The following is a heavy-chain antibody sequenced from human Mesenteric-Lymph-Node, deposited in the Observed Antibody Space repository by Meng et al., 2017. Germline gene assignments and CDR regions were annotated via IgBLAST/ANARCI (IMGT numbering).Heavy chain of an antibody. V-gene: IGHV1-18*01. D-gene: IGHD3-9*01. J-gene: IGHJ6*02. CDR3: ARELLGDYDILTGYYPGPYYYYGMDV. CDR1: GYTFTSYG. CDR2: ISAYNGNT. Sequence: ASVKVSCKASGYTFTSYGISWVRQAPGQGLEWMGWISAYNGNTNYAQKLQGRVTMTTDTSTSTVYMELSSLRSEDTAVYYCARELLGDYDILTGYYPGPYYYYGMDVWGQGTTVTVSS.